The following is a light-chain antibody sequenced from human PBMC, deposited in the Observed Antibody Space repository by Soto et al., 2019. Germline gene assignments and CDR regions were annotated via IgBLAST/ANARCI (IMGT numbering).Light chain of an antibody. CDR2: KAS. J-gene: IGKJ1*01. Sequence: DIQMTQSPSTLSASVGDRVTITCRASQSISASLAWYQQKPGKAPKPLIYKASSLETGVPSRFSGSGSGTEFTLTISSLQPDDFSTYFCQHMATFGQGTKLEIK. CDR1: QSISAS. V-gene: IGKV1-5*03. CDR3: QHMAT.